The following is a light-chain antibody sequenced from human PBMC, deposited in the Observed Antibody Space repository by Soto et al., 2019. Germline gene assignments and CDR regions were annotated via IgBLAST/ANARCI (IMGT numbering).Light chain of an antibody. J-gene: IGKJ2*01. CDR2: KAS. CDR1: QSINTW. CDR3: QQYNSHSSYT. Sequence: DIQMTQSPSTLSASVGDRVTITCRASQSINTWLAWYQQKPGKAPKLLIYKASSLGSGVTSRFSGSGSVTDFTLTISSLQPDDFAIYYCQQYNSHSSYTFGQGTKLEIK. V-gene: IGKV1-5*03.